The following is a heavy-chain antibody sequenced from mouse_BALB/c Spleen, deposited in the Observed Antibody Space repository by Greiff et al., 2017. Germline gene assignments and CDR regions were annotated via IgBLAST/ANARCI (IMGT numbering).Heavy chain of an antibody. D-gene: IGHD2-2*01. CDR2: INPGSGGT. V-gene: IGHV1-54*01. Sequence: QVHVKQSGAELVRPGTSVKVSFKASGYAFTNYLIEWVKQRPGQGLEWIGVINPGSGGTNYNEKFKGKATLTADKSSSTAYMQLSSLTSDDSAVYFCARRGGYDALDYWGQGTTLTVSS. CDR1: GYAFTNYL. CDR3: ARRGGYDALDY. J-gene: IGHJ2*01.